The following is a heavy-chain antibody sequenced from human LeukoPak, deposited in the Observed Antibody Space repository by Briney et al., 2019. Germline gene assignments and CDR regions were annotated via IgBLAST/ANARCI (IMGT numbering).Heavy chain of an antibody. CDR2: IGSSGDIT. CDR3: ARDIDNGDYVVY. V-gene: IGHV3-23*01. CDR1: GFTFSNYA. J-gene: IGHJ4*02. Sequence: GGSLRLSCAASGFTFSNYAMNWVRQAPGKGLEWVSSIGSSGDITYYADSVKGRFTISRDNSKNTLYLQMNSLRAEDTAVYYCARDIDNGDYVVYWGQGTLVTVSS. D-gene: IGHD4-17*01.